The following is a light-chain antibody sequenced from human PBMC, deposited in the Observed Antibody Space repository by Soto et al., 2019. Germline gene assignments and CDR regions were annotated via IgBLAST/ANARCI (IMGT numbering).Light chain of an antibody. J-gene: IGKJ2*01. CDR2: AAS. V-gene: IGKV1-8*01. CDR1: QGISRD. CDR3: QQYYSYPRI. Sequence: AIRMTQSPSSLSASTGDRVTITCRASQGISRDLAWYQQKPGKAPQLLIYAASTLPSGVPSRFSGSGSGTDFTLTISCLQSEDFATYYCQQYYSYPRIFGQGNKLEIK.